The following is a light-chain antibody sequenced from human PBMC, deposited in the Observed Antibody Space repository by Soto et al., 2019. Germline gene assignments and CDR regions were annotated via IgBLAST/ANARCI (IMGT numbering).Light chain of an antibody. Sequence: QSALTQPPSASGSPGQSVTISCTGTKNDIGVYDFVSWYQHHPGKAPRLIIYEVVQRPSGVPDRFSGSKSGNTASLTVSGLQAADEDDYFCKSYDGSNTYVFGSGTKVTVL. J-gene: IGLJ1*01. CDR1: KNDIGVYDF. CDR2: EVV. CDR3: KSYDGSNTYV. V-gene: IGLV2-8*01.